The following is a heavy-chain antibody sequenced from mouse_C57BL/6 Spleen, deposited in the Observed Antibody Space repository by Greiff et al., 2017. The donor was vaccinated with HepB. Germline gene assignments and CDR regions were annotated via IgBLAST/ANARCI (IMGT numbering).Heavy chain of an antibody. CDR2: IYPGDGDT. Sequence: VQLQQSGPELVKPGASVKISCKASGYAFSSSWMNWVKQRPGKGLEWIGRIYPGDGDTNYNGKFKGKATLTADKSSSTAYMQLSSLTSEDSAVYFCARLSGSSLDYWGQGTTLTVSS. V-gene: IGHV1-82*01. J-gene: IGHJ2*01. D-gene: IGHD1-1*01. CDR3: ARLSGSSLDY. CDR1: GYAFSSSW.